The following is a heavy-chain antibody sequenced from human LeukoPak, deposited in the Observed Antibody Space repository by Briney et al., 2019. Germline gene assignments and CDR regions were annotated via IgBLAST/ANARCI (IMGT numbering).Heavy chain of an antibody. CDR2: ISSSSSYT. D-gene: IGHD5-12*01. V-gene: IGHV3-11*05. CDR1: GFTFSNAW. J-gene: IGHJ4*02. CDR3: ARGGYSGYDWVDY. Sequence: PGGSLRLSCAASGFTFSNAWMSWVRQAPGKGLEWVSYISSSSSYTNYADSVKGRFTISRDNAKNSLYLQMNSLRAEDTAVYYCARGGYSGYDWVDYWGQGTLVTVSS.